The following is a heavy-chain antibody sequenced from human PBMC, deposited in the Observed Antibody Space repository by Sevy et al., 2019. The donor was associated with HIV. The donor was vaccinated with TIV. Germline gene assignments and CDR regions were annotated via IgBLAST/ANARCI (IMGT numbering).Heavy chain of an antibody. CDR1: GYLFSGYY. CDR2: INPKDGGT. Sequence: ASVKVSWKASGYLFSGYYVHWVRQAPGQGLEWMGWINPKDGGTNYAQKFQGRVTMTTDTSISIAYLELNGLTSDDTAMFYCSRSVYGSGTYLNDYWGQGTLITVSS. V-gene: IGHV1-2*02. D-gene: IGHD3-10*01. CDR3: SRSVYGSGTYLNDY. J-gene: IGHJ4*02.